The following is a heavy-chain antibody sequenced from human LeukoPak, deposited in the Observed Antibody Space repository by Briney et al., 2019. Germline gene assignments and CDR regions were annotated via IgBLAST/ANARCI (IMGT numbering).Heavy chain of an antibody. CDR3: AKDMVATVTLVHY. Sequence: QSGGSLRLSCAASGFTFSSYAMTWVRQAPGKGLEWVSGITGSGGTTYYADSVKGRFTISRDNSKNTLYLQMNSLRAEDTAVYYCAKDMVATVTLVHYWGQGTLVTVSS. D-gene: IGHD4-17*01. J-gene: IGHJ4*02. CDR2: ITGSGGTT. V-gene: IGHV3-23*01. CDR1: GFTFSSYA.